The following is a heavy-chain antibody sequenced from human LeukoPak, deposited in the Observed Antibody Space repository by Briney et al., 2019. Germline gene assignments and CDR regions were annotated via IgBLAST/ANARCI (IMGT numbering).Heavy chain of an antibody. CDR1: GFTFSSYG. V-gene: IGHV3-30*02. J-gene: IGHJ5*02. CDR2: IRYDGSNK. D-gene: IGHD2-2*01. Sequence: GGSLRLSCAASGFTFSSYGMHWVRQAPGKGLEWVAFIRYDGSNKYYADSVKGRFTISRDNSKNTLYLQMNSLRAEDTAVYYCAKVAFYCSSTSCPNWFDPWGQGTLVTVSS. CDR3: AKVAFYCSSTSCPNWFDP.